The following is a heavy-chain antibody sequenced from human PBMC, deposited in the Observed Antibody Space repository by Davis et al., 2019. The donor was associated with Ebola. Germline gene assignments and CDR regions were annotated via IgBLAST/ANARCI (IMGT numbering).Heavy chain of an antibody. CDR1: GGSISSSSYY. J-gene: IGHJ6*03. D-gene: IGHD5-12*01. CDR2: IYYSGST. CDR3: ARLGPYSGYDYVTIYYYYYYMDV. Sequence: SETLSLTCTVSGGSISSSSYYWGWIRQPPGKGLEWIGSIYYSGSTYYNPSLKSRVTISVDTSKNQFSLKLSSVTAADTAVYYCARLGPYSGYDYVTIYYYYYYMDVWGKGTTVTVSS. V-gene: IGHV4-39*01.